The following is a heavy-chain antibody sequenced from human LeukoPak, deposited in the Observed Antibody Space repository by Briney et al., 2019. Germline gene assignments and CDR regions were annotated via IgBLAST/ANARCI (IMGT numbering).Heavy chain of an antibody. V-gene: IGHV3-23*01. D-gene: IGHD6-19*01. CDR3: ARGHSSGWFFDY. J-gene: IGHJ4*02. Sequence: PGGSLRLSCAASGFSFSSYAMSWVRQAPGKGLEWVSTISGSGGSTYYADSVKGRFTISRDNSKNTLYLQMNTLRAEDTAVYYCARGHSSGWFFDYWGQGTLVTVSS. CDR1: GFSFSSYA. CDR2: ISGSGGST.